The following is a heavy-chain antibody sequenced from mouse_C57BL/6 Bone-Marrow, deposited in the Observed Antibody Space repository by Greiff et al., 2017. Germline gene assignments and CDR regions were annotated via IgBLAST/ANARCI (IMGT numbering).Heavy chain of an antibody. V-gene: IGHV1-59*01. D-gene: IGHD4-1*01. Sequence: VQLQQPGAELVRPGTSVKLSCKASGYTFTSYWMHWVKQRPGQGLEWIGVIDPSDSYTNYNQKFKGKATLTVDTSSSTAYMQLSSLTSEDSAVYYCARGANGDFDYWGQGTTLTVSS. CDR1: GYTFTSYW. J-gene: IGHJ2*01. CDR3: ARGANGDFDY. CDR2: IDPSDSYT.